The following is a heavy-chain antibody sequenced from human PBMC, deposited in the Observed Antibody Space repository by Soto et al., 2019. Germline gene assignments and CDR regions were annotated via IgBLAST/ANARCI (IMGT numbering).Heavy chain of an antibody. CDR1: GGSISSGGYY. D-gene: IGHD5-18*01. Sequence: SETLSLTCTVSGGSISSGGYYWSWIRQHPGKGLEWIGYIYYSGGTYYNPSLKSRVTISVDTSKNQFSLKLSSVTAADTAVYYCARVNTAMVTLDYWGQGTLVTVSS. CDR3: ARVNTAMVTLDY. V-gene: IGHV4-31*03. CDR2: IYYSGGT. J-gene: IGHJ4*02.